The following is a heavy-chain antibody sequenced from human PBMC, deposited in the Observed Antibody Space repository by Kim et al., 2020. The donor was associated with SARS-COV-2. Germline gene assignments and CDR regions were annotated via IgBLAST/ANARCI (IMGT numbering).Heavy chain of an antibody. V-gene: IGHV4-59*13. J-gene: IGHJ6*02. D-gene: IGHD5-18*01. Sequence: SETLSLTCTVSSGSIDNYYWNWIRQSPGKGLEWIWNIYYSGSTKYNPSLRSRVAISINTTKIQFSLKVTSVTASDTAFYYCARGKYSYGYGMDVWGPGTTVTVSS. CDR3: ARGKYSYGYGMDV. CDR2: IYYSGST. CDR1: SGSIDNYY.